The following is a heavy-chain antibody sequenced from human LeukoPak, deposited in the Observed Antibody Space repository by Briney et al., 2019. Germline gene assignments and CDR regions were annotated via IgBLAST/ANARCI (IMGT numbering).Heavy chain of an antibody. CDR3: ARATKNPNYYGSGLGYRPLGY. D-gene: IGHD3-10*01. J-gene: IGHJ4*02. V-gene: IGHV1-8*01. CDR1: GYTFTSYD. CDR2: MNPNSGST. Sequence: ASVKVSCKASGYTFTSYDINWVRQATGQGLEWMGWMNPNSGSTGYAQKLQGRVTMTRNTSISTAYMELSSLRSEDTAVYYCARATKNPNYYGSGLGYRPLGYWGQGTLVTVSS.